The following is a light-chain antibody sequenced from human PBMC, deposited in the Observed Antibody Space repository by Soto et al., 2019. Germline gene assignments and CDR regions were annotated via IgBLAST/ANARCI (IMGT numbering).Light chain of an antibody. Sequence: QSVLTQPASVSGSPGQSITISCSGTRSDIGSYNYVAWYQQFPGKTPKILIYGVSNRPSGVSSRFSGSKSGNTASLTIPGLQAEDEADYYCISYTGSSTSYVFGSGTRSPS. CDR1: RSDIGSYNY. CDR2: GVS. J-gene: IGLJ1*01. CDR3: ISYTGSSTSYV. V-gene: IGLV2-14*01.